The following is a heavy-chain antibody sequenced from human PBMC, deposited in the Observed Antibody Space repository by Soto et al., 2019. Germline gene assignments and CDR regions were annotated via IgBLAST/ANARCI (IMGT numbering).Heavy chain of an antibody. CDR3: VSINAGGWYYFDS. Sequence: SETLSLTCAVSGGSIDNSTYYWGWIRQPPGKGLEWIGSVYYSGSSYYSPSLKSRVTMSVDSSKNHFSLILDSVTAADTAVYYCVSINAGGWYYFDSWGQGILVTSPQ. CDR2: VYYSGSS. V-gene: IGHV4-39*02. D-gene: IGHD6-19*01. J-gene: IGHJ4*02. CDR1: GGSIDNSTYY.